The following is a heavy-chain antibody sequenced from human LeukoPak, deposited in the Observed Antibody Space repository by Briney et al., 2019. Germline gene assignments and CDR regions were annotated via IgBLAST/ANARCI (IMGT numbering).Heavy chain of an antibody. Sequence: SGTLSLTCAVSGVSISDTKWWSWVRQPPGKGLEWIGEIFQSGSTNYNPSLKSRVTISVDKSKNQFSLKLSSVTAADTAVYYCARVPAFYYGDYSTSSNYFDYWGQGTLVTVSS. D-gene: IGHD4-17*01. CDR2: IFQSGST. J-gene: IGHJ4*02. CDR1: GVSISDTKW. V-gene: IGHV4-4*02. CDR3: ARVPAFYYGDYSTSSNYFDY.